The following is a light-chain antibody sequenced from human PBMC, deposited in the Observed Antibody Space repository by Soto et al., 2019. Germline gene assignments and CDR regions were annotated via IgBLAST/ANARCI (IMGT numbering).Light chain of an antibody. V-gene: IGKV1-5*01. CDR3: QHYNNYPLT. J-gene: IGKJ4*01. Sequence: DIQMTQSRSTLSASIGDRVTITCRASQTINAWLAWYQQRPGKAPKLLIYDASSLESGVPSRFSGSGSGTEFTLTISSLQPDDFATYYCQHYNNYPLTFGGGTQVEIK. CDR1: QTINAW. CDR2: DAS.